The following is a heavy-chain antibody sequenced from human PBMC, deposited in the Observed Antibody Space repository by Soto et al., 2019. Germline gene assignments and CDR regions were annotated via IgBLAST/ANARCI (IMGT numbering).Heavy chain of an antibody. Sequence: SETLSLTCTVSGGSISSGDYYWSWIRQPPGKGLEWIGYIYYSGSTNYNPSLKSRVTMSVDTSKNQFSLKLSSVTAADTAVYYCARTTNDYDILTGYSNWFDPWGQGTLVTVSS. V-gene: IGHV4-61*08. CDR3: ARTTNDYDILTGYSNWFDP. D-gene: IGHD3-9*01. CDR1: GGSISSGDYY. J-gene: IGHJ5*02. CDR2: IYYSGST.